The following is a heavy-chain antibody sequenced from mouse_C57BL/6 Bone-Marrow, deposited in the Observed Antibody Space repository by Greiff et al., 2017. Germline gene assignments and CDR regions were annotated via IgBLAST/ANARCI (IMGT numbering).Heavy chain of an antibody. J-gene: IGHJ3*01. V-gene: IGHV2-5*01. CDR2: IWRGGST. CDR1: GFSLTSYG. CDR3: SPLGPWFAY. D-gene: IGHD4-1*01. Sequence: VKLVESGPGLVQPSQSLSITCTVSGFSLTSYGVHWVRQSPGKGLEWLGVIWRGGSTDYNAAFMSRLSITKDNSKSQVFFKMNSLHADDTAIYYCSPLGPWFAYWGQGTLVTVSA.